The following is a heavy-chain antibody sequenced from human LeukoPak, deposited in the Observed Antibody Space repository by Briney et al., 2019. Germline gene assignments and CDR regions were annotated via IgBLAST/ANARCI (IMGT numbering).Heavy chain of an antibody. D-gene: IGHD3-10*01. V-gene: IGHV3-11*01. Sequence: KTGGSLRLSCAASGFTFSDYYMSRIRQAPGKWLEWVSYISSSGSTIYYADSVKGRFTISRDNAKNSLYLQMNSLRAEDTAVYYCARGLRFGELFPGYWGQGTLVTVSS. CDR3: ARGLRFGELFPGY. CDR2: ISSSGSTI. CDR1: GFTFSDYY. J-gene: IGHJ4*02.